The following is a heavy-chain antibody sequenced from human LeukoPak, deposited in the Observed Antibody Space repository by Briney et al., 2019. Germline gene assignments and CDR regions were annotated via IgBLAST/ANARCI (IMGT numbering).Heavy chain of an antibody. Sequence: GGSLRLSCAASGFTFSSYWMHWVRQAPGKGLVWVSHINSDGKKTNYADSVKGRFIISRDNAKNTLYLQMNSLRAEDTAVYYCARGPSGYHNTGGQGTLVTVSS. CDR3: ARGPSGYHNT. CDR2: INSDGKKT. J-gene: IGHJ4*02. V-gene: IGHV3-74*01. CDR1: GFTFSSYW. D-gene: IGHD5-12*01.